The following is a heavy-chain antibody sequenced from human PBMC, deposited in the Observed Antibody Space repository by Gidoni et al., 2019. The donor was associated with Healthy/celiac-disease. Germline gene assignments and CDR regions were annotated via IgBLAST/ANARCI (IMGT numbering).Heavy chain of an antibody. D-gene: IGHD6-19*01. CDR1: GFTFSSYS. CDR2: ISRSSSTI. V-gene: IGHV3-48*01. Sequence: EVQLVESGGGLVQPGGSLRLSCAASGFTFSSYSMNWVRQAPGKGVEWVTYISRSSSTIYYADSVKGLFTISRDNAKNSLYLQMNSLRAEDTAVYYCARDTLGAVAPFDPWGQGTLVTVSS. CDR3: ARDTLGAVAPFDP. J-gene: IGHJ5*02.